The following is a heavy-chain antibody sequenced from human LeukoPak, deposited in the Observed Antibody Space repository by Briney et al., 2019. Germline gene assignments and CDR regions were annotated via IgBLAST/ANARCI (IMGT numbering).Heavy chain of an antibody. J-gene: IGHJ5*02. CDR1: GDTFSSYA. D-gene: IGHD1-1*01. V-gene: IGHV1-69*13. CDR2: IIPIFGTA. Sequence: SVKVSCKGSGDTFSSYAISWVRQAPGQGLEWMGGIIPIFGTANYAQKFQGRVTITADESTSTAYMELSSLRSEDTAVYYCARDTDNWNDGNWFDPWGQGTLVTVSS. CDR3: ARDTDNWNDGNWFDP.